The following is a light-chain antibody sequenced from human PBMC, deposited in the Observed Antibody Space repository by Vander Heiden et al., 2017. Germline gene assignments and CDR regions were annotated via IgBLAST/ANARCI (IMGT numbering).Light chain of an antibody. CDR1: SSNIGSDY. CDR2: RNN. J-gene: IGLJ2*01. V-gene: IGLV1-47*01. Sequence: QSVLTQPPSSSGTPGQRVTIPCSGSSSNIGSDYVYWYQQLPGTAPKLLIYRNNQRPSGVPDRFSGSKSGTSASLAISGHRSEDEADYYCAAWDDSLSGRLVFGGGTKLTVL. CDR3: AAWDDSLSGRLV.